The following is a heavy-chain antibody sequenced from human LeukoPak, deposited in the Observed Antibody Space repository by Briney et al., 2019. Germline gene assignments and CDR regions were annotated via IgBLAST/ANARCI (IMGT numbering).Heavy chain of an antibody. V-gene: IGHV1-2*02. CDR2: INPNSGGT. J-gene: IGHJ4*02. CDR1: GYTFSDYY. Sequence: ASVKVSCKASGYTFSDYYIHWVRQAPGQGLEWVGWINPNSGGTDSAQKLQGRVTMTRDTSISATYMELRTLTSDDTAVYYCARGTRGSYSSIHDWGQGTLVTVSS. D-gene: IGHD1-26*01. CDR3: ARGTRGSYSSIHD.